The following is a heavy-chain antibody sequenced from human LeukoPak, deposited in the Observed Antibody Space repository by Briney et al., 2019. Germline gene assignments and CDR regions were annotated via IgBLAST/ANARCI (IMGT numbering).Heavy chain of an antibody. Sequence: SETLSLTCAVSGGSISSGGYSWSWIRQPPGKGLEWIGYIYHSGSTYYNPSLKSRVTISVDRSKNQFSLKLSSVTAADTAVYYCARSSRITMIVVVDAFVIWGQGTMVTVSS. CDR2: IYHSGST. J-gene: IGHJ3*02. CDR1: GGSISSGGYS. V-gene: IGHV4-30-2*01. D-gene: IGHD3-22*01. CDR3: ARSSRITMIVVVDAFVI.